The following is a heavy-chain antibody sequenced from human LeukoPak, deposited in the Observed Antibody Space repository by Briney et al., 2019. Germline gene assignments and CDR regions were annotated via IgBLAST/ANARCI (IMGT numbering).Heavy chain of an antibody. D-gene: IGHD6-19*01. CDR1: GFTFSSYW. Sequence: GGSLRLSCAASGFTFSSYWMTWVRQAPGKGLEWVANINQDEAEKYYVDSVMGRFTISRDNAKNALYLQMHSLRDEDKAVYYCAKDFGRGWLRLYLFHLGGQGTMVTVS. V-gene: IGHV3-7*01. J-gene: IGHJ3*01. CDR2: INQDEAEK. CDR3: AKDFGRGWLRLYLFHL.